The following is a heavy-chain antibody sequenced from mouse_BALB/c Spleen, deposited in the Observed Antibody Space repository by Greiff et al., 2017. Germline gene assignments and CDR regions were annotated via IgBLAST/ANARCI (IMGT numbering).Heavy chain of an antibody. CDR1: GYTFTSYT. V-gene: IGHV1-4*02. CDR3: ARYTTLLYAMDY. CDR2: INPSSGYT. J-gene: IGHJ4*01. D-gene: IGHD2-12*01. Sequence: VQLQESAAELARPGASVKMSCKASGYTFTSYTMHWVKQRPGQGLEWIGYINPSSGYTEYNQKFKDKTTLTADKSSSTAYMQLSSLTSEDSAVYYCARYTTLLYAMDYWGQGTSVTVSS.